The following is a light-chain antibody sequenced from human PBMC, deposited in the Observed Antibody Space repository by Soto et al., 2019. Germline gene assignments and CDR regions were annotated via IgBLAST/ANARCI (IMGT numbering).Light chain of an antibody. CDR2: GAS. CDR1: ESVGSD. Sequence: IVMPQSPSTLSVSPGERSTLSCMASESVGSDLAWYQQKPGQAPRLLIFGASARPTGIPARISGSGSGTEFTLTISSLRSEDFAVYFCQQYYNWPRTFGQGTKVDIK. V-gene: IGKV3-15*01. CDR3: QQYYNWPRT. J-gene: IGKJ1*01.